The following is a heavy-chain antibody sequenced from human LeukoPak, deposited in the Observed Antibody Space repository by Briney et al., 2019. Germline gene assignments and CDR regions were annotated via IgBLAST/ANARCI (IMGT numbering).Heavy chain of an antibody. Sequence: ASVKVSCKASGYTFTSYGISWVRQAPGQGLEWMGWISAYNGNTNYAQKLQGRVTMTTDTSTSTAYMKLRSLRSDDTAVYYCARARGYSSGWYNYYYYYIDVWGKGTTVTISS. CDR3: ARARGYSSGWYNYYYYYIDV. CDR1: GYTFTSYG. CDR2: ISAYNGNT. V-gene: IGHV1-18*01. J-gene: IGHJ6*03. D-gene: IGHD6-19*01.